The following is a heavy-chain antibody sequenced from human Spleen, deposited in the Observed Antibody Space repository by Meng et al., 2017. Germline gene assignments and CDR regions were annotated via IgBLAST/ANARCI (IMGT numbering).Heavy chain of an antibody. D-gene: IGHD5-24*01. J-gene: IGHJ4*02. Sequence: QVQLVQSGPEVKKPGASVKVSCKASGYTFTSFAVVWVRQAPGQGLEWMGWMNTKTGSPTYAQGFTGRFVFSLDTSVSTAYLQISSLKAEDTAVYYCARAWGEGYNSHFDYWGQGSLVTVSS. CDR2: MNTKTGSP. CDR1: GYTFTSFA. V-gene: IGHV7-4-1*02. CDR3: ARAWGEGYNSHFDY.